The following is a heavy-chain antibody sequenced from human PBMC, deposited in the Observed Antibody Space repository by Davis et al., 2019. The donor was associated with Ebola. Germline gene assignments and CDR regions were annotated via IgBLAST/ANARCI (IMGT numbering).Heavy chain of an antibody. J-gene: IGHJ5*02. CDR2: IYYSGST. V-gene: IGHV4-59*01. Sequence: MPSETLSLTCTVSGGSMSSYYWSWIRQPPGKGLEWIGYIYYSGSTKYNPSLKSRVTISVDTSKNQVSLKLSSVTAADTAVYYCARGRNFWFDPWGQGTLVTVSS. CDR3: ARGRNFWFDP. CDR1: GGSMSSYY.